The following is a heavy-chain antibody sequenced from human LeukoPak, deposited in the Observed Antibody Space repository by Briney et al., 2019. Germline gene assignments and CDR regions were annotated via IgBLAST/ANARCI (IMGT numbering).Heavy chain of an antibody. Sequence: GGSLRLSCAASGFTFSSYGMHWVRQAPGKGLEWVAFIRYDGSNKYYADSVKGRFTISRDNAKDSLYLQMNSLRAEDTAVYYCAKRGYSGYDNFDYWGQGTLVTVSS. J-gene: IGHJ4*02. V-gene: IGHV3-30*02. CDR3: AKRGYSGYDNFDY. CDR2: IRYDGSNK. CDR1: GFTFSSYG. D-gene: IGHD5-12*01.